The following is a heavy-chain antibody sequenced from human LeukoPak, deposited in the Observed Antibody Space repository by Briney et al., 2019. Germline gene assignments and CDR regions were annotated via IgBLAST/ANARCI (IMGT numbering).Heavy chain of an antibody. D-gene: IGHD1-26*01. J-gene: IGHJ3*02. CDR2: IYYSGST. V-gene: IGHV4-61*01. CDR1: GGSVSSGNYH. CDR3: AREHSPWYSGSPGAFDI. Sequence: SETLSLTCTVSGGSVSSGNYHWSWIRQPPGKGLEWIGYIYYSGSTNYNPSFKGRVTISVDTSKNQFSLKLYSVTAADTALYYCAREHSPWYSGSPGAFDIWGQGTMVTVSS.